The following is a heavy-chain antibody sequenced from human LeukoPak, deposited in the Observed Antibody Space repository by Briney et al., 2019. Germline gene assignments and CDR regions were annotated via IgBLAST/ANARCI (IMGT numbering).Heavy chain of an antibody. J-gene: IGHJ4*02. D-gene: IGHD3-16*01. V-gene: IGHV3-7*01. CDR3: ARGGRGGAPDY. CDR1: GFTFSSYG. CDR2: IKQDGSEK. Sequence: GGSLRLSCAASGFTFSSYGMTWVRQTPAKGLEWVANIKQDGSEKNYGDSVKGRFALSRDNAKNSVYLQMNSLRVEDTAIYFCARGGRGGAPDYWGQGTLVTVS.